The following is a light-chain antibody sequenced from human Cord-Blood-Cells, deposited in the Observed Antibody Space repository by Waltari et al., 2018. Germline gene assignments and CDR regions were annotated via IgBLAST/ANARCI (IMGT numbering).Light chain of an antibody. J-gene: IGLJ3*02. CDR3: AAWDDSLNGNWV. V-gene: IGLV1-44*01. Sequence: QSVLTQPPSASGTPGQRVTISCSGSSSNIGSNTVNWSPQLPGTAPKLLIYSNNQRPSGVPARFSGSKSGTSASLAISGLQSEDEADYYCAAWDDSLNGNWVFGGGTKLTVL. CDR1: SSNIGSNT. CDR2: SNN.